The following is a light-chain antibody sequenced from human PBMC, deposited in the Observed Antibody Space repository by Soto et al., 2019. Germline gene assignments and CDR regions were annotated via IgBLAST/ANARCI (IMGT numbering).Light chain of an antibody. CDR2: GNN. J-gene: IGLJ2*01. Sequence: QSVLTQPPSASGTPGQRVTISCSGGNSNIGSNSVNWYQQLPRTAPKLLIFGNNQRPSGVPDRFSGSKSGTSAFLAVSGLQSEDEAVYYCAAWDDSLNGHVVFGGGTKLTVL. CDR3: AAWDDSLNGHVV. CDR1: NSNIGSNS. V-gene: IGLV1-44*01.